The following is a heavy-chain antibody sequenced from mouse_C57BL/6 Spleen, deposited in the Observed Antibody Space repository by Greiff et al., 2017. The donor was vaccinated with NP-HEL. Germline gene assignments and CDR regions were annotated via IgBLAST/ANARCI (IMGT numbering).Heavy chain of an antibody. J-gene: IGHJ4*01. CDR1: GYTFTDYN. V-gene: IGHV1-18*01. D-gene: IGHD1-1*01. CDR2: INPNNGGT. CDR3: ARRPLYGSSYVDAMDY. Sequence: VQLQQSGPELVKPGASVKIPCKASGYTFTDYNMDWVKQSHGKSLEWIGDINPNNGGTIYNQKFKGKATLTVDKSSSTAYMELRSLTSEDTAVYYCARRPLYGSSYVDAMDYWGQGTSVTVSS.